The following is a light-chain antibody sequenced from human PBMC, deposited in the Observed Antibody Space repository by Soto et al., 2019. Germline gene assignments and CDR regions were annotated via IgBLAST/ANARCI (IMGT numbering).Light chain of an antibody. CDR1: QNINSE. CDR3: QQFKSYPVS. CDR2: KAS. V-gene: IGKV1-5*03. Sequence: DIQMTQSPSTLSASVGDRVTIACRASQNINSELAWYQQKPGKAPNLLIYKASTLESGVPFRFSCSGSGTEFTLTISSLQPDDFATYYCQQFKSYPVSFGQGTRLEI. J-gene: IGKJ5*01.